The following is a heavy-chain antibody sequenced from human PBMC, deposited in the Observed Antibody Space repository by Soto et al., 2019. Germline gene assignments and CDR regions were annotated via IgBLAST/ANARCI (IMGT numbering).Heavy chain of an antibody. CDR3: TRHSDGGIDY. V-gene: IGHV3-73*02. Sequence: EVQLVESGGGLVQPGGSLKLSCAASGFTFSGSSMYWVRQASGKGLEWVGRIRDKANNYATAYAASVKGRFTISRDGSKNTAFLQMNSLKTEDTAVYYCTRHSDGGIDYWGQGILVTVSS. D-gene: IGHD3-3*01. CDR1: GFTFSGSS. CDR2: IRDKANNYAT. J-gene: IGHJ4*02.